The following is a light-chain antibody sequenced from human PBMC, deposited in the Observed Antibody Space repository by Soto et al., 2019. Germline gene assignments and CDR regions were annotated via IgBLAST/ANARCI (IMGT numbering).Light chain of an antibody. J-gene: IGLJ1*01. Sequence: GQSVTISCTGTXXDVGRYEYVSWYQQHPGKAPKLIIYAVAERPAGVPDRFSGSKSGNTASLTISGLQAEDEADYSCCSFAGSYSYVFGGGTKVTVL. V-gene: IGLV2-11*01. CDR3: CSFAGSYSYV. CDR2: AVA. CDR1: XXDVGRYEY.